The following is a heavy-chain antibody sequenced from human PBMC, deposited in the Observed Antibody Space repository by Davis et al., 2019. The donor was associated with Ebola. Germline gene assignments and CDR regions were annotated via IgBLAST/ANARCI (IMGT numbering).Heavy chain of an antibody. D-gene: IGHD4-17*01. CDR3: AKDASAVTTNWFDP. J-gene: IGHJ5*02. CDR1: GFTFDDYA. V-gene: IGHV3-43*02. Sequence: GESLKISCAASGFTFDDYAMHWVRQAPGKGLEWVSLISGDGGSTYYADSVKGRFTISRDNSKNSLYLQMNSLRAEDTALYYCAKDASAVTTNWFDPWGQGTLVTVSS. CDR2: ISGDGGST.